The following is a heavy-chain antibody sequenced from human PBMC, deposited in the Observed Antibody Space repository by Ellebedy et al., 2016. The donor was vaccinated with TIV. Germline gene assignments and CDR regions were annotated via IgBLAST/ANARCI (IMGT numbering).Heavy chain of an antibody. CDR1: GDSVSSNSAA. Sequence: SQTLSLTCAISGDSVSSNSAAWNWIRQSPSRGLEWLGGTYYRSKWYNDYAVSVKSRITINPDTSKNQFSLQLNSVTPEDTAVYYCARNDPYYYGSSNWFDPWGQGTLVTVSS. V-gene: IGHV6-1*01. CDR2: TYYRSKWYN. CDR3: ARNDPYYYGSSNWFDP. D-gene: IGHD3-10*01. J-gene: IGHJ5*02.